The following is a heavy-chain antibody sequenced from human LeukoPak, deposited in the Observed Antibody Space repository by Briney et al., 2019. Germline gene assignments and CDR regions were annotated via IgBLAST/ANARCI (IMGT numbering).Heavy chain of an antibody. J-gene: IGHJ6*03. Sequence: GASVKVSCKASGGTFSSYTICWVRQAPGQGLEWMGRIIPILGIANYAQKFQGRVTITADKSTSKAYMELSSRRAEETAVYHCAVRARAYYDYMDVWGKGTTVTVSS. V-gene: IGHV1-69*02. CDR3: AVRARAYYDYMDV. CDR2: IIPILGIA. CDR1: GGTFSSYT.